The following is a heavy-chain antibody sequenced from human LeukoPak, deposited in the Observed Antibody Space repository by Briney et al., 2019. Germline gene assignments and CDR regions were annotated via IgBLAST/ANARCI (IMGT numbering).Heavy chain of an antibody. D-gene: IGHD3-22*01. Sequence: PSETLSLTCAVYGGSFSGYYWSWIRQPPGKGLEGIGEINHSGSTNYNPSLTSRVTISVDTSTNQFSLKLSSVTAADTAVYYCAGYYYDTPYGMDVWGQGTTVTVSS. CDR3: AGYYYDTPYGMDV. J-gene: IGHJ6*02. CDR1: GGSFSGYY. CDR2: INHSGST. V-gene: IGHV4-34*01.